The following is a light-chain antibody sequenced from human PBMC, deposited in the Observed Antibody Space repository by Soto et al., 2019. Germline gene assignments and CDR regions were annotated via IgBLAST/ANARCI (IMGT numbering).Light chain of an antibody. CDR3: QSYDTSLRVVV. Sequence: QSVLTQPPSVSGAPGQRVTISCTGSSSNIGARYDVHWYQQLPGTAPKLLIYDNTNRPSGVPDRFSGSKSGTSASLAITGLQAEDEADYYCQSYDTSLRVVVFGGGTKLTVL. CDR1: SSNIGARYD. J-gene: IGLJ2*01. CDR2: DNT. V-gene: IGLV1-40*01.